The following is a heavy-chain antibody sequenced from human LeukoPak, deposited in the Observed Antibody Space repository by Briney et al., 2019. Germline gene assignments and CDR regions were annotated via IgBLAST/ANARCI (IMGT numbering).Heavy chain of an antibody. D-gene: IGHD6-19*01. J-gene: IGHJ4*02. CDR1: GFTFSSYA. CDR2: ISGSGGST. Sequence: GGSLRLSCAASGFTFSSYAMSWVRQAPGKGLEWVSAISGSGGSTYYADSVKGRFTISRDNSKNTLYLQMNSLRAEDTAVHYCARGGSSGWYDGFDYWGQGTLVTVPS. V-gene: IGHV3-23*01. CDR3: ARGGSSGWYDGFDY.